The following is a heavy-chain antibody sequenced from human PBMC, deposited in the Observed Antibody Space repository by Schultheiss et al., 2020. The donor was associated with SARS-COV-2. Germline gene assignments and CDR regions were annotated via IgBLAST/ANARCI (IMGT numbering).Heavy chain of an antibody. V-gene: IGHV3-23*01. J-gene: IGHJ4*02. D-gene: IGHD4-17*01. CDR3: AKDHPYGDYVLDY. CDR1: GFTFSSYA. CDR2: ISGSGGST. Sequence: GESLKISCAASGFTFSSYAMSWVRQAPGKGLEWVSAISGSGGSTYYADSVKGRFTISRDNSKNTLYLQMNSLRAEDTAVYYCAKDHPYGDYVLDYWGQGTLVTVSS.